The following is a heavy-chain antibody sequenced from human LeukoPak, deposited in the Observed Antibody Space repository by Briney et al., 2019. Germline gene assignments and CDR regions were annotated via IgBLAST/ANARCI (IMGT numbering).Heavy chain of an antibody. CDR1: GGSISSHY. J-gene: IGHJ4*02. Sequence: SETLSLTCTVSGGSISSHYWSWIRQPPGKGLEWIGYIYYSGSTNYNPSLQSRVTISVDTSKNQFSLKLSSVTAADTAGCYCARGPPWELRDDWGQGTLVTVSS. CDR2: IYYSGST. V-gene: IGHV4-59*11. CDR3: ARGPPWELRDD. D-gene: IGHD1-26*01.